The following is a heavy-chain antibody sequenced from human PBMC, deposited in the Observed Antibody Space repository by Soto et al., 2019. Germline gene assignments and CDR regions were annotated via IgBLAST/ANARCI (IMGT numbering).Heavy chain of an antibody. CDR2: IYHAGSP. V-gene: IGHV4-4*02. CDR3: ARGSSFRGDFDI. Sequence: SETLSLTCTVSGDSVISSSWWTWVRQSPVKGLEWLGEIYHAGSPNYNPSFQSRISISLDKSKNSFSLRLTSVTAADAAIYYCARGSSFRGDFDIWGQGTTVTVSS. J-gene: IGHJ3*02. CDR1: GDSVISSSW. D-gene: IGHD2-21*01.